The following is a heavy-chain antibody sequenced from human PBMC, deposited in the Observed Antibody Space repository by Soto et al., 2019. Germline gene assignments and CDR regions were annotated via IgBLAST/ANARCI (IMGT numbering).Heavy chain of an antibody. V-gene: IGHV5-51*07. CDR3: ARPYSNGWYEY. J-gene: IGHJ4*02. CDR1: GYSFSNYW. Sequence: PGESLKISRKGSGYSFSNYWIAWAHQIPGKGLEWMGVINGGDSDTRYSPSFQGQVTGSADKSISTAYLQWNSLKASDTAIYYCARPYSNGWYEYWGQGTPVTVSS. CDR2: INGGDSDT. D-gene: IGHD6-19*01.